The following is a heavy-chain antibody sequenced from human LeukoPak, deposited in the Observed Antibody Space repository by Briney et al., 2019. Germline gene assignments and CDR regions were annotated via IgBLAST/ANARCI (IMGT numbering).Heavy chain of an antibody. J-gene: IGHJ4*02. CDR3: AREVVGATLFGSDY. V-gene: IGHV3-53*01. CDR2: IYAGGSK. Sequence: GGSLRLSCAASGFTVSSNYISWVRQAPGQGLEWVSVIYAGGSKYYADSVKGRFTISRDNSKNTVYLQMNSLRAEDTAVYYCAREVVGATLFGSDYWGQGTLVTVSS. CDR1: GFTVSSNY. D-gene: IGHD1-26*01.